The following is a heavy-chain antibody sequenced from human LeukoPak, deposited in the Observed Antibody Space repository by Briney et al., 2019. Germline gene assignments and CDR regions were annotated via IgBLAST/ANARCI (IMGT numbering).Heavy chain of an antibody. D-gene: IGHD6-6*01. CDR3: ARDRDSSSLQEYYYGMDV. CDR1: GFTFSGSA. Sequence: GESLKLSCAASGFTFSGSAMHWVRQAPGKGLEWVSYISSSGSTIYYADSVKGRFTISRDNAKNSLYLQMNSLRAEDTAVYYCARDRDSSSLQEYYYGMDVWGQGTTVTVSS. V-gene: IGHV3-48*03. CDR2: ISSSGSTI. J-gene: IGHJ6*02.